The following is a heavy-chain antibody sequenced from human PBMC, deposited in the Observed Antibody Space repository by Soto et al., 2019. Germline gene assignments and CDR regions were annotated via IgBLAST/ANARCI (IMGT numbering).Heavy chain of an antibody. J-gene: IGHJ6*02. CDR1: GGSFISYA. CDR2: IIPLFGSA. V-gene: IGHV1-69*13. CDR3: ARPPGITHEYSYGMDV. Sequence: GASVKVSCKSSGGSFISYAISWVRQAPGQGLEWMGGIIPLFGSANYAQKFQGRVTITADESTSTAYMELSSLRSEDTAVYYCARPPGITHEYSYGMDVWGQGTTVTVSS. D-gene: IGHD1-7*01.